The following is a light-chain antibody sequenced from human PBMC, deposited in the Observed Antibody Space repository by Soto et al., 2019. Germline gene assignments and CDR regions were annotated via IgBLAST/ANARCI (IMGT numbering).Light chain of an antibody. V-gene: IGKV1-39*01. Sequence: DIQMTQSPSSLSASVGDRVTITCRASQGFSSYLLWYQQTQGRAPKLLIYSASNLVSGVPSRFSGTGSGTNFTLTISSLRPADFATYYCQQSYRTPHTFGQGTKLQTK. J-gene: IGKJ2*01. CDR1: QGFSSY. CDR3: QQSYRTPHT. CDR2: SAS.